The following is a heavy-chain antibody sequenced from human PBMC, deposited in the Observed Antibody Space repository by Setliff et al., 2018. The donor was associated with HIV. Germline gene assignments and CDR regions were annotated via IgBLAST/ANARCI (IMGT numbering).Heavy chain of an antibody. D-gene: IGHD4-17*01. CDR3: ARGPPVGYGDYDTYFDY. CDR1: GYTFTSYD. CDR2: TNPNSGNT. V-gene: IGHV1-8*02. J-gene: IGHJ4*02. Sequence: ASVKVSCKASGYTFTSYDINWVRQATGQGLEWMGWTNPNSGNTGYAQKFQGRVTMTRNTSISTAYMELSSLRSEDTAVYYCARGPPVGYGDYDTYFDYWGQGTLVTVSS.